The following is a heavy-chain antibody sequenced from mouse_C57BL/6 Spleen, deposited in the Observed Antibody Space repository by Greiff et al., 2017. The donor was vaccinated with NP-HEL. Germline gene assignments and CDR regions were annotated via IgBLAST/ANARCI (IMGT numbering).Heavy chain of an antibody. D-gene: IGHD1-1*01. V-gene: IGHV3-6*01. CDR3: ARGEYYYGSSSWFAY. CDR1: GYSITSGYY. Sequence: EVQVVESGPGLVKPSQSLSLTCSVTGYSITSGYYWNWIRQFPGNKLEWMGYISYDGSNNYNPSLTNRISITLAPSKKQFFLKLNSVTTEDTATYYGARGEYYYGSSSWFAYWGQGTLVTVSA. J-gene: IGHJ3*01. CDR2: ISYDGSN.